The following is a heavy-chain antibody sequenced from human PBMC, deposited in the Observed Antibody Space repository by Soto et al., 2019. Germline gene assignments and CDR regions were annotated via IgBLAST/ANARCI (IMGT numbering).Heavy chain of an antibody. CDR1: GGSFSGYY. D-gene: IGHD6-19*01. V-gene: IGHV4-34*01. CDR3: ARGFSGEWLGPCDY. Sequence: QVQLQQWGAGLLKPSETLSLTCAVYGGSFSGYYWSWIRQPPGKGLEWIGEINHSGSTNYNPSLKSRFTISVDTSKNQFSLKLSSVTDADTAVYDCARGFSGEWLGPCDYWGQGTLVTVSS. J-gene: IGHJ4*02. CDR2: INHSGST.